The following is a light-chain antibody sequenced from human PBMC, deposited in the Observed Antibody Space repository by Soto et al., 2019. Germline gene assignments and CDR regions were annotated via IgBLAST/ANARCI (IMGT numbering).Light chain of an antibody. CDR1: QGISSY. CDR3: QQYYSYPWT. CDR2: AAS. V-gene: IGKV1-8*01. J-gene: IGKJ1*01. Sequence: AIRMTQSPSSFSASTGDRVTITCRASQGISSYLAWYQQKPGKAPKLLIYAASTLQSGVPSRFSGSGSGTDFTLTISCLQSEAFATYSCQQYYSYPWTFGQGTKVEIK.